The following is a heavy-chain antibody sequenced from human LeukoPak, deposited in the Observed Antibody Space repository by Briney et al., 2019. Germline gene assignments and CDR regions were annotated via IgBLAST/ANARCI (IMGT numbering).Heavy chain of an antibody. CDR2: IYCSGST. D-gene: IGHD6-19*01. Sequence: PSETLSLTCTVSGGSISSYYWSWIRQPPGKGLEWIGYIYCSGSTNYNPSLKSRVTISVDTSKNQFSLKLSSVSAADTAVYYCAVGIAVAGNDAFDIWGQGTMVTVSS. V-gene: IGHV4-59*01. CDR1: GGSISSYY. CDR3: AVGIAVAGNDAFDI. J-gene: IGHJ3*02.